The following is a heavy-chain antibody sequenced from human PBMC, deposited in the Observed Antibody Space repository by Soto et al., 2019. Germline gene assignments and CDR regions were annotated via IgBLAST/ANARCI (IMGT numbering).Heavy chain of an antibody. Sequence: QLQLQESGPGLVKPSETLSLTCTVSGGSISSSSYYWGWIRQPPGKGLEWIGSIYYSGSTYYNPSLKSRVTISXXTXQXXFSLKLSSVTAADTAVYYCATLDRDSSGSRYYFDYWGQGTLVTVSS. D-gene: IGHD6-19*01. CDR1: GGSISSSSYY. J-gene: IGHJ4*02. CDR3: ATLDRDSSGSRYYFDY. V-gene: IGHV4-39*01. CDR2: IYYSGST.